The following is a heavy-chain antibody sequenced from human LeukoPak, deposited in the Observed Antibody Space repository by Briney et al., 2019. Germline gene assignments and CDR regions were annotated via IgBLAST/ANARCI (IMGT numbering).Heavy chain of an antibody. Sequence: GRSLRLSCAASGFTFSSYAMHWVRQAPGKGLEWVAVISYDGSNKYYADSVKGRFTISRDNSKNTLYLQMNSLRAEDTGVYYRAKDRIFGVVPPGYYFDYWGQGTLVTVSS. J-gene: IGHJ4*02. CDR1: GFTFSSYA. D-gene: IGHD3-3*02. CDR3: AKDRIFGVVPPGYYFDY. CDR2: ISYDGSNK. V-gene: IGHV3-30-3*01.